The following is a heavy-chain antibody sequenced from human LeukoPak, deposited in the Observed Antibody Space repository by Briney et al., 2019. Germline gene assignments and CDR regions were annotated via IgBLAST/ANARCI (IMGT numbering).Heavy chain of an antibody. CDR3: ARHGNYYDTSQSDP. CDR2: VYHSGST. Sequence: SETLSLTCAVSGSSISSGYYWGWIRQPPGKGLEWIGSVYHSGSTYYNPSLKSRVTISVDTSKNQFSLKLSSVTAADTAVYYCARHGNYYDTSQSDPWGQGTLVTVSS. D-gene: IGHD3-22*01. J-gene: IGHJ5*02. CDR1: GSSISSGYY. V-gene: IGHV4-38-2*01.